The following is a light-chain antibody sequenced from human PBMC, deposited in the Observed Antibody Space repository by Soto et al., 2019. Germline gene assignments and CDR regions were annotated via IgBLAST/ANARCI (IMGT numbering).Light chain of an antibody. CDR2: EVI. V-gene: IGLV2-8*01. J-gene: IGLJ3*02. Sequence: QSALSQPPSASGSPGQSVTISCTGSSSDVGGYNFVSWYQHLPGKAPKLMIYEVIQRPSGVPDRFSGSKSGNTASLTVSGLQAEDEADYYCCSYAGSSTWVFGGGTKLTVL. CDR3: CSYAGSSTWV. CDR1: SSDVGGYNF.